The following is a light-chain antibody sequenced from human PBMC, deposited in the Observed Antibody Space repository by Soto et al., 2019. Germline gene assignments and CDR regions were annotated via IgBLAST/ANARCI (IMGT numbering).Light chain of an antibody. CDR2: SGP. CDR1: PSLLSSNGYNQ. CDR3: AQGLQTPLT. J-gene: IGKJ4*01. Sequence: DAVMTQPPLTLPVTPGEPASISCRSSPSLLSSNGYNQLNWYLQKPVQSPQLLLDSGPTRPSGAPDRFSGSGSGTDFTLKISRAEAEDVGVYYCAQGLQTPLTFGGGTKVDIK. V-gene: IGKV2-28*01.